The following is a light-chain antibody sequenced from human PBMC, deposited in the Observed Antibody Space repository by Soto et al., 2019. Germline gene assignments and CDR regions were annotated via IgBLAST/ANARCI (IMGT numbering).Light chain of an antibody. V-gene: IGLV2-8*01. J-gene: IGLJ3*02. CDR2: EVS. CDR3: SSYAGSNTWV. Sequence: ALTQPPSASGSPGQSVTISCTGTSSDVGGYNYVSWYQQHPGKAPKLMISEVSKRPSGVPDRFSGSKSGNTASLTVSGLQAEDEADYYCSSYAGSNTWVFGRGTKLTVL. CDR1: SSDVGGYNY.